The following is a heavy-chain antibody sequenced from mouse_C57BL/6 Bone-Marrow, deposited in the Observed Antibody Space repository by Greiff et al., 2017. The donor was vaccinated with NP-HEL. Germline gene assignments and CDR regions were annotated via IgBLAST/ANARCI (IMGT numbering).Heavy chain of an antibody. CDR3: ARSQLGLRYFDV. Sequence: QVQLQQSGAELARPGASVKLSCKASGYTFTSYGISWVKQRTGQGLEWIGEIYPRSGNTYYNEKFKGKATLTADKSSSTAYMELRSLTSEDSAVYFCARSQLGLRYFDVWGTGTTVTVSS. V-gene: IGHV1-81*01. J-gene: IGHJ1*03. CDR1: GYTFTSYG. CDR2: IYPRSGNT. D-gene: IGHD4-1*02.